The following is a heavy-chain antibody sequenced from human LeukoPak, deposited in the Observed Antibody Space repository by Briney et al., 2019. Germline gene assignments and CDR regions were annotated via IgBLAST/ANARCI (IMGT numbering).Heavy chain of an antibody. CDR3: ARDHYDILTGWSCYYYGMDV. CDR2: ISAYNGNT. J-gene: IGHJ6*02. CDR1: GYTFTSYG. Sequence: GASVKVSCKASGYTFTSYGISWVRQAPGQGLEWMGWISAYNGNTNYAQKLQGRVTMTTDTSTSTAYIELRSLRSDDTAVYYCARDHYDILTGWSCYYYGMDVWGRGTTVTVSS. V-gene: IGHV1-18*01. D-gene: IGHD3-9*01.